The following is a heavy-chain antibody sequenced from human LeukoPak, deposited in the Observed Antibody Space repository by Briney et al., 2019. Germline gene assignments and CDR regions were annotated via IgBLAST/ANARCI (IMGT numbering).Heavy chain of an antibody. D-gene: IGHD6-13*01. J-gene: IGHJ3*02. CDR3: ARDDSSTWGGAFDI. Sequence: VKPSETLSLTCTVSGGSISSYYWSWIRQPPGKGLEWIGHIYYSGSTSYDHSLNSRVSISVDTSKNQFFLQLNSVTAADTAVYYCARDDSSTWGGAFDIWGQGTLVTVSS. CDR2: IYYSGST. CDR1: GGSISSYY. V-gene: IGHV4-59*01.